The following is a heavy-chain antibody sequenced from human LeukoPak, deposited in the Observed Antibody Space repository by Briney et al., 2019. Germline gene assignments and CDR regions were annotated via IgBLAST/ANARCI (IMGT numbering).Heavy chain of an antibody. CDR3: ATLYYYDSSGLVN. V-gene: IGHV1-2*06. CDR2: INPNSGGT. CDR1: GYTFTGYY. J-gene: IGHJ4*02. Sequence: ASVKVSCKASGYTFTGYYMHWVRQAPGQGLEWMGRINPNSGGTSYAQKFQGRVTMTRDTSISTAYMELSSLRSEDTAVYYCATLYYYDSSGLVNWGQGTLVTVSS. D-gene: IGHD3-22*01.